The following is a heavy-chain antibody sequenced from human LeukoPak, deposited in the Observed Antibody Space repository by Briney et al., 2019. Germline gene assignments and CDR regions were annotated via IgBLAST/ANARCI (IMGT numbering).Heavy chain of an antibody. J-gene: IGHJ4*02. V-gene: IGHV4-59*01. CDR2: LYYSGST. CDR3: ARGIVGATYDY. CDR1: GGSISSYY. Sequence: SETLSLTCTVSGGSISSYYGSWIRQPPGKGLEWIGYLYYSGSTNYNPSLKRRVTISVDTSKNQFPLKLSSVTAADTAVYYCARGIVGATYDYWGQGTLVTVSS. D-gene: IGHD1-26*01.